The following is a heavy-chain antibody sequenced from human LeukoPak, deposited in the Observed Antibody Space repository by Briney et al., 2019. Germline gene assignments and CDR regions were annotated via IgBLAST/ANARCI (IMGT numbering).Heavy chain of an antibody. CDR1: GYTFTSYY. CDR3: ARLPGGAGSDY. D-gene: IGHD3-10*01. J-gene: IGHJ4*02. CDR2: INPSGGST. Sequence: ASVKVSCKASGYTFTSYYMHWVRQAPGQGLEWMGIINPSGGSTSYAQKFQGRVTITADESTSTAYMELSSLRSEDTAVYYCARLPGGAGSDYWGQGTLVTVSS. V-gene: IGHV1-46*01.